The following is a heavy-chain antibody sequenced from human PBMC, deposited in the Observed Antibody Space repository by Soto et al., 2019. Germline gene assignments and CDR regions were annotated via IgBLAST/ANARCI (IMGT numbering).Heavy chain of an antibody. V-gene: IGHV3-53*04. D-gene: IGHD4-17*01. J-gene: IGHJ3*02. CDR2: IYSGGST. CDR1: GFTVSSNY. Sequence: GGSLRLSCAASGFTVSSNYMSWVRQAPGKGLEWVSVIYSGGSTYYADSVKGRFTISRHNSKNTLYLQMNSLRAEDTAVYYCARAVHDYGDYGPEGVAFDIWGQGTMVTVSS. CDR3: ARAVHDYGDYGPEGVAFDI.